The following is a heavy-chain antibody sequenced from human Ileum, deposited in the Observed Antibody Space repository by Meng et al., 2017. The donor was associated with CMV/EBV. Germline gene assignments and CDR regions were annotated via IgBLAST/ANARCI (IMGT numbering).Heavy chain of an antibody. J-gene: IGHJ6*02. CDR2: FNPNSGGT. V-gene: IGHV1-2*02. CDR1: GYTFTGYY. D-gene: IGHD2-2*01. Sequence: ASVKVSCRASGYTFTGYYMHWVRQAPGQGLEWMGWFNPNSGGTNYAQNFQGRVTMTRDTSISTAYMELSRLRSDDTAVYYCARAYCSSTSCFPRPHYGMDVWGQGTTVTVSS. CDR3: ARAYCSSTSCFPRPHYGMDV.